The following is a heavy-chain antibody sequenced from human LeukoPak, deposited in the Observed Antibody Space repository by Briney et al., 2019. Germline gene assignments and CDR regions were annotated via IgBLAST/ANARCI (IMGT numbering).Heavy chain of an antibody. CDR3: ANSYSIAVATTFDY. Sequence: SGGSLRLSCAASGFTFSGSAMSWVRQAPGKGLEWVSAISGSGGSTYYADSVKGRFTISRDNSKNTLYLQMNSLRAEDTAVYYCANSYSIAVATTFDYWGQGTLVTVSS. J-gene: IGHJ4*02. V-gene: IGHV3-23*01. CDR2: ISGSGGST. CDR1: GFTFSGSA. D-gene: IGHD6-19*01.